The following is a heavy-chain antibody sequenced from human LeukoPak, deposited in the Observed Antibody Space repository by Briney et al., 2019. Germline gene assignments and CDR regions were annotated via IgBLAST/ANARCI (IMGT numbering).Heavy chain of an antibody. CDR3: AKDLNYFGSGTYGYSEVYYYYGMDV. Sequence: GGSLRLSCAGSGFAFSSYGMSWARQAPGKGLGWVSQISGGGPNTYYADSVKGRFTISRDNSKNTLFLQMISLRAGDTAVYYCAKDLNYFGSGTYGYSEVYYYYGMDVWGPGTTATVSS. V-gene: IGHV3-23*01. J-gene: IGHJ6*02. CDR1: GFAFSSYG. D-gene: IGHD3-10*01. CDR2: ISGGGPNT.